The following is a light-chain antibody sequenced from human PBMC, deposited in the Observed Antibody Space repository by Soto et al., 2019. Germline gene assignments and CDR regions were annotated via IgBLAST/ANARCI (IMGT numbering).Light chain of an antibody. Sequence: DIELTQSPATLSVSPGDRVTLSRRASESLFGFLAWYQQKPGQAPRLLMYGVSARATGIPARFSGGGSATYFAVTISSQQSDDSAFYFWQSYDDCPFASGVGTRQEI. CDR2: GVS. V-gene: IGKV3-15*01. CDR1: ESLFGF. J-gene: IGKJ2*01. CDR3: QSYDDCPFA.